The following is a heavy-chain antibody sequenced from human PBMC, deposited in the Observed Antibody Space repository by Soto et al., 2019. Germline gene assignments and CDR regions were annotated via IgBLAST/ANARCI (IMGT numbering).Heavy chain of an antibody. D-gene: IGHD2-15*01. CDR1: GYTFTSYG. Sequence: ASVKVSCKASGYTFTSYGISWVRQAPGQGLEWMGWISAYNGSTNYAQKLQGRVTMTTDTSTSTAYMELRSLRSDDTAVYYCARDYGVELDIVVVVAATSYYYYGMDVWGQGTTVTVSS. CDR3: ARDYGVELDIVVVVAATSYYYYGMDV. V-gene: IGHV1-18*04. CDR2: ISAYNGST. J-gene: IGHJ6*02.